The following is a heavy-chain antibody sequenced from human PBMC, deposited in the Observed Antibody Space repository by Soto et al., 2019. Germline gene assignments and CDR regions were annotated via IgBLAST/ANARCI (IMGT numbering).Heavy chain of an antibody. D-gene: IGHD6-13*01. CDR2: IKQDGSEK. CDR3: ARGMEAAAGTGTHYYYYGMDV. J-gene: IGHJ6*02. Sequence: HPGGSLRLSCAASGFTFSSYWMSWVRQAPGKGLEWVANIKQDGSEKYYVDSVKGRFTISRDNAKSSLYLQMNSLRAEDTAVYYCARGMEAAAGTGTHYYYYGMDVWGQGTTVTVSS. CDR1: GFTFSSYW. V-gene: IGHV3-7*03.